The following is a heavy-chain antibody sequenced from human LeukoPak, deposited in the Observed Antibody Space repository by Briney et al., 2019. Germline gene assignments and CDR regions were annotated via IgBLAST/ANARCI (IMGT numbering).Heavy chain of an antibody. CDR1: GGSISNSY. J-gene: IGHJ4*02. CDR3: ARVDGAAVGFFDY. CDR2: IYYSGST. V-gene: IGHV4-59*01. D-gene: IGHD6-13*01. Sequence: SETLSLTCTVSGGSISNSYWSWIRQPPGKGLEWIGYIYYSGSTNYNPSLKSRVTISVDTSKNQFSLKLSSVTAADTAVYYCARVDGAAVGFFDYWGQGTLVTVSS.